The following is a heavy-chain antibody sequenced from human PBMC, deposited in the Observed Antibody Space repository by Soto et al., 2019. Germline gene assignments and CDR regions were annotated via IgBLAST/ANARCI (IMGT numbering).Heavy chain of an antibody. J-gene: IGHJ5*02. V-gene: IGHV3-48*01. CDR3: ATRSGGSSSSNWFDP. CDR2: ISSSSSTI. D-gene: IGHD2-15*01. Sequence: GGSLRLSCAASGFTFSRYAMNWVRQAPGKGLEWASYISSSSSTIYYADSVKGRFTISRDNAKNSLYLQMNSLRAEDTSVYYCATRSGGSSSSNWFDPWGQGTLVTVSS. CDR1: GFTFSRYA.